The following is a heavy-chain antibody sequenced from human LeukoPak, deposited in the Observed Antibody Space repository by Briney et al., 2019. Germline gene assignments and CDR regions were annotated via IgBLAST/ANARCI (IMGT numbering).Heavy chain of an antibody. CDR1: GGSISGYY. J-gene: IGHJ5*02. Sequence: SETLSLTCTVSGGSISGYYWSWIRQPAGKGLEWIGRIYTSGSTNYNPSLKSRVTMSVDTSKNQFSLKLSSVTAADTAVYYCARDLSTTIFGGLFDPWGQGTLVTVSS. CDR3: ARDLSTTIFGGLFDP. CDR2: IYTSGST. V-gene: IGHV4-4*07. D-gene: IGHD3-3*01.